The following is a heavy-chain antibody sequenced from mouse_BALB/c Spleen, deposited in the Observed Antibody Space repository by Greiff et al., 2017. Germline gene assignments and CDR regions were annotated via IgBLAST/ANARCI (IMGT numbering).Heavy chain of an antibody. V-gene: IGHV5-4*02. CDR2: ISDGGSYT. J-gene: IGHJ4*01. CDR3: ARGRYYGSSPYYAMDY. Sequence: DVQLVESGGGLVKPGGSLKLSCAASGFTFSDYYMYWVRQTPEKRLEWVATISDGGSYTYYPDSVKGRFTISRDNAKNNLYLQMSSLKSEDTAMYYCARGRYYGSSPYYAMDYWGQGTSVTVSS. D-gene: IGHD1-1*01. CDR1: GFTFSDYY.